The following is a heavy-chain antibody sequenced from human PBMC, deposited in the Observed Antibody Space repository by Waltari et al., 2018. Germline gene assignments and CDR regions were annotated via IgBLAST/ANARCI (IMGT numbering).Heavy chain of an antibody. Sequence: QVQLQESGPGLAKPSETLSLTCTVSGTSISNYYWTWIRQPPGKGLEWIGYISDSGSTSYNPSLKSRVTISGDTSKNHFSLKLSSVTAADTAVYYCARTSGAAAGKFDYWGQGTLVTVSS. J-gene: IGHJ4*02. CDR3: ARTSGAAAGKFDY. CDR2: ISDSGST. V-gene: IGHV4-59*01. D-gene: IGHD6-13*01. CDR1: GTSISNYY.